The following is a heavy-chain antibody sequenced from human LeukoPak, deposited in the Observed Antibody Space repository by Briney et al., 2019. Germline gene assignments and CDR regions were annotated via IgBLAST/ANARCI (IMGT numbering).Heavy chain of an antibody. CDR3: ARGPYSSGWYGLDY. CDR2: IYSSGSA. J-gene: IGHJ4*02. CDR1: GFTVSSNY. Sequence: PGGSLRLSCAASGFTVSSNYMSWVRQAPGKGLEWVSVIYSSGSAYYADSVKGRFTISRDNSKNTLYLQMNSLRPEDTAVYYCARGPYSSGWYGLDYWGQGTLVTVSS. D-gene: IGHD6-19*01. V-gene: IGHV3-53*01.